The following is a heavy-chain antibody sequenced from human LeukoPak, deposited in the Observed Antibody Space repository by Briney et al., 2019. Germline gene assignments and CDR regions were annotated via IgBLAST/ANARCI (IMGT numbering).Heavy chain of an antibody. V-gene: IGHV4-59*01. CDR3: ARGGWSLDL. D-gene: IGHD3-16*01. CDR1: GGSISSYY. J-gene: IGHJ2*01. CDR2: IYYSGST. Sequence: SETLSLTCTVSGGSISSYYWSCIRQPPGKGLEWIGYIYYSGSTNYNPSLKSRVTMSVDPSKNQFFLKLTSVTAADTAVYYCARGGWSLDLWGRGTLVTVSS.